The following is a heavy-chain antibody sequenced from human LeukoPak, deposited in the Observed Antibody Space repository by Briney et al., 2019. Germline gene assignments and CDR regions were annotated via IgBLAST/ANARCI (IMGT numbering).Heavy chain of an antibody. CDR1: GFTVSSNY. J-gene: IGHJ4*02. CDR3: GREAPGSSSWYDV. V-gene: IGHV3-66*01. Sequence: GGSLRLSCAASGFTVSSNYMSWVRQAPGKGLEWVSVIYSGGSTYYADSVKGSFTISRDNSKNTLYLQMNSLRAEDTAVYYCGREAPGSSSWYDVWGQGTLVTVSS. CDR2: IYSGGST. D-gene: IGHD6-13*01.